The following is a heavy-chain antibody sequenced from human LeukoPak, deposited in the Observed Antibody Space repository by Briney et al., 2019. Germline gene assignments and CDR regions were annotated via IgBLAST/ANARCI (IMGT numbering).Heavy chain of an antibody. V-gene: IGHV1-2*06. Sequence: ASVKVSCKASGYTFTGYDMHWVRQDPGQGLEWMGRLNPNSGGTNYAQKFQGRVTMTRDTSISTAYMELSRLRSDDTAVYYCARDANYDILTGYYTYFDYWGQGILVTVSS. CDR3: ARDANYDILTGYYTYFDY. D-gene: IGHD3-9*01. CDR1: GYTFTGYD. J-gene: IGHJ4*02. CDR2: LNPNSGGT.